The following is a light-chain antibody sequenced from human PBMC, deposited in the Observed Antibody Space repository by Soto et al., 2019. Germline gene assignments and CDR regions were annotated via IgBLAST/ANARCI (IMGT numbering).Light chain of an antibody. CDR3: QTWGTGIPVV. CDR2: LNSDGSH. Sequence: QSVLTQSPSASASLGASVKLTCTLSSGHSTYAIAWHQQQPEKGPRYLMNLNSDGSHSKGDGSPDRFSGSSSGAERYLTISGLQSEDEADYYCQTWGTGIPVVFGGGTKLTVL. V-gene: IGLV4-69*01. CDR1: SGHSTYA. J-gene: IGLJ2*01.